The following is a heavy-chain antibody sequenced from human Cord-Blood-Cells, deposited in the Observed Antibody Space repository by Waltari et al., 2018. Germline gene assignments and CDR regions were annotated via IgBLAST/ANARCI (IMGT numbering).Heavy chain of an antibody. D-gene: IGHD3-10*01. V-gene: IGHV3-30*04. CDR1: GFTFSSYA. CDR2: ISYDGSNK. CDR3: ARDYYGSGSYFDY. Sequence: QVQLVESGGGVVQPGRSLRLSCAASGFTFSSYAMHWVPPAPGKGLECVAVISYDGSNKYYADSVKGRFTISRDNSKNTLYLQMNSLRAEDTAVYYCARDYYGSGSYFDYWGQGTLVTVSS. J-gene: IGHJ4*02.